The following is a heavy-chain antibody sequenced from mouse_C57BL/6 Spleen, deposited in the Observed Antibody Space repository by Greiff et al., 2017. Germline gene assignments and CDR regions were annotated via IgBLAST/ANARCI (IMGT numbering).Heavy chain of an antibody. CDR1: GFTFSDFY. CDR2: SRNKANDYTT. CDR3: ARDAGILYWYVDV. Sequence: EVKLVESGGGLVQSGRSLRLSCATSGFTFSDFYMEWVRQAPGKGLEWIAASRNKANDYTTEYSASVKGRFIVSRDTSQSILYLQMNALRAEDTAIYYCARDAGILYWYVDVWGTGTTVTVSS. V-gene: IGHV7-1*01. J-gene: IGHJ1*03.